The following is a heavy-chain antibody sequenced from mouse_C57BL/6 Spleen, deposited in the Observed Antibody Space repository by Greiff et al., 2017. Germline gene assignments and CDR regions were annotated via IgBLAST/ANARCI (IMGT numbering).Heavy chain of an antibody. CDR3: ARWGLGLAYFDY. CDR1: GYTFTSYW. V-gene: IGHV1-55*01. CDR2: IYPGSGST. Sequence: VQLQQPGAELVKPGASVKMSCKASGYTFTSYWITWVKQRPGQGLAWIGDIYPGSGSTNYKEKFKSKATLTVDTSSITAYMQLSSLTSEDSAVYYCARWGLGLAYFDYWGQGTTLTVSS. D-gene: IGHD4-1*01. J-gene: IGHJ2*01.